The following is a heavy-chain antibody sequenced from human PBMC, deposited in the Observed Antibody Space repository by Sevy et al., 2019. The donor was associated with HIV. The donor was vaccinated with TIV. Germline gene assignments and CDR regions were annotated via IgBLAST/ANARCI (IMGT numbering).Heavy chain of an antibody. Sequence: GGSLRLSCAASGFTVSSNYMSWVRQAPGKGLEWVSVIYSGGTTYYADSVKGRFTISRDNSKNTLYPQMNNLGAEDTAGYYCAREREFTIFGVLIEYGMDVWGQGTTVTVSS. D-gene: IGHD3-3*01. CDR3: AREREFTIFGVLIEYGMDV. CDR1: GFTVSSNY. CDR2: IYSGGTT. J-gene: IGHJ6*02. V-gene: IGHV3-53*01.